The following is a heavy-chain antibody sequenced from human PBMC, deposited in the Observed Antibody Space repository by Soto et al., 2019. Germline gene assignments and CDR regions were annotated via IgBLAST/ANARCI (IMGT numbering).Heavy chain of an antibody. CDR1: GGPFSQFP. V-gene: IGHV1-69*10. CDR3: AASGRYVLRYDYKDSEGFDI. J-gene: IGHJ3*02. D-gene: IGHD1-26*01. Sequence: SSVKVSCKSSGGPFSQFPVSWGRHAPGQGHEWMGGIIPLFGIVKYAPKFEDRVTIIADSSTNTASMDLTGLRSEDTAVYYWAASGRYVLRYDYKDSEGFDIWGQGTLVTVSS. CDR2: IIPLFGIV.